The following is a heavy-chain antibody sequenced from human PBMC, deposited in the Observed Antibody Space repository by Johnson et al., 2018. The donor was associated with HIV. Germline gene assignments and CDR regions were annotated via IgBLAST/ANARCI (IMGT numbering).Heavy chain of an antibody. J-gene: IGHJ3*02. V-gene: IGHV3-30-3*01. CDR1: GFTFHSYA. CDR3: AKDPVGATWAFDI. D-gene: IGHD1-26*01. Sequence: QVQLVESGGVVVQPGGSLRLSCVASGFTFHSYAMHWVRQAPGKGLEWVAVISYDGSNKYYADSVKGRFTISRDNSKNTLYLQMNSLRAEDTAVYYCAKDPVGATWAFDIWGQGTMVTVSS. CDR2: ISYDGSNK.